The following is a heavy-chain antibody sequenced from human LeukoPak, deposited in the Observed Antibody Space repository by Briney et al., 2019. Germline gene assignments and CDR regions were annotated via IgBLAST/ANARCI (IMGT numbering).Heavy chain of an antibody. J-gene: IGHJ6*02. D-gene: IGHD2-2*02. Sequence: ASVKVSCKASGYTFTGYYMHWVRQAPGQGLEWMGWINPNSGGTNYAQKFQGRVTMTRDTSTSTVYMELSSLRSEDTAVYYCARDHLGYCGSTSCYTKVLYYYYGMDVWGQGTTVTVSS. CDR2: INPNSGGT. V-gene: IGHV1-2*02. CDR1: GYTFTGYY. CDR3: ARDHLGYCGSTSCYTKVLYYYYGMDV.